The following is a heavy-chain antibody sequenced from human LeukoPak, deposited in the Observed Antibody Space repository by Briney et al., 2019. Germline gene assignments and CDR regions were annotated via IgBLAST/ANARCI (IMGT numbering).Heavy chain of an antibody. V-gene: IGHV4-61*05. Sequence: SETLSLTCTVSGGSISSSSYYWGWIRQPPGKGLEWIGDIYNSGSTNYNPSLKSRVTISVDTSKNQFSLKLNSVTAADTAVYYCARAPYTGRYSIGMDVWGQGTTVTVSS. CDR1: GGSISSSSYY. CDR3: ARAPYTGRYSIGMDV. J-gene: IGHJ6*02. CDR2: IYNSGST. D-gene: IGHD1-26*01.